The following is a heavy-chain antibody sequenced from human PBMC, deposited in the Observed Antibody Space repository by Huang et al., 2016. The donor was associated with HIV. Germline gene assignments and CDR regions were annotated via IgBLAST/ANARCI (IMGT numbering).Heavy chain of an antibody. J-gene: IGHJ3*02. Sequence: QVQLQESGPGLVKPSQTLSLTCTVSGGSISSGGYYWSWIRQPPGKGLEWIGYIYYSGRTYYNPSLKSRVTISVDTSKNQFSLKLSSVTAADTAVYYCARDTDGGRTFDIWGQGTMVTVSS. CDR1: GGSISSGGYY. CDR3: ARDTDGGRTFDI. V-gene: IGHV4-30-4*08. CDR2: IYYSGRT. D-gene: IGHD2-2*02.